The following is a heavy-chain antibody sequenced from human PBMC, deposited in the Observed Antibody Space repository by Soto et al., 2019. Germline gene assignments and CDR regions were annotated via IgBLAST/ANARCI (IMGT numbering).Heavy chain of an antibody. V-gene: IGHV3-23*01. J-gene: IGHJ4*02. D-gene: IGHD1-20*01. CDR1: GCTFSSYA. CDR2: ISSSGGTT. Sequence: GGSLRLSCADSGCTFSSYAMSWVRQAPGKGLEWVSGISSSGGTTYYADSVKGRFTISRDNAKNSLYLQMNSLRVEDTAVYYCARDQGNNWDLDYWGQGTQVTVSS. CDR3: ARDQGNNWDLDY.